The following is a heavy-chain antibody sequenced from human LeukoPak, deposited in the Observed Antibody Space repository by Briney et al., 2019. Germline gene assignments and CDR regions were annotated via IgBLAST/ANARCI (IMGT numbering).Heavy chain of an antibody. CDR3: AKIRAGATTDWFDP. Sequence: GGSLRLSCAVSGFTVSSNYMSWVRQAPGNGLEWVSVIYSGGSTYYADSVKGRFTISRDNSKNTLYLQMNSLRAEDTAVYYCAKIRAGATTDWFDPWGQGTLVTVSS. CDR2: IYSGGST. D-gene: IGHD1-26*01. V-gene: IGHV3-66*01. J-gene: IGHJ5*02. CDR1: GFTVSSNY.